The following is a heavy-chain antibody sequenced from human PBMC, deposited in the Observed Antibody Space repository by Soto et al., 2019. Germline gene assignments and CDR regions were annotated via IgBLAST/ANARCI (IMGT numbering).Heavy chain of an antibody. J-gene: IGHJ3*02. V-gene: IGHV5-51*01. CDR2: IYPGDSDT. Sequence: GESLKISCKGSGYSFTSYWIGWVRQMPGKGLEWMGIIYPGDSDTRYSPSFQGQVTISADKSISTAYLQWSSLKASDTAMYYCARPLLSGYSSGKNDAFDIWGQGTMVTVSS. D-gene: IGHD6-19*01. CDR3: ARPLLSGYSSGKNDAFDI. CDR1: GYSFTSYW.